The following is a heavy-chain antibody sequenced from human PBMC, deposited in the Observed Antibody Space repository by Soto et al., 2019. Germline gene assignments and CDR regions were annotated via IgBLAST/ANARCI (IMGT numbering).Heavy chain of an antibody. Sequence: GESLKISFQCSGYTFSNFWIGWVRQLPGQGLEWMGIIYPGDHETRYSPSFLGKVTISAETSINTAYLQWSSLEASDSAFYFCARSPRSSPYFDFWGQRALVTVPQ. CDR3: ARSPRSSPYFDF. CDR1: GYTFSNFW. D-gene: IGHD6-13*01. J-gene: IGHJ4*02. V-gene: IGHV5-51*01. CDR2: IYPGDHET.